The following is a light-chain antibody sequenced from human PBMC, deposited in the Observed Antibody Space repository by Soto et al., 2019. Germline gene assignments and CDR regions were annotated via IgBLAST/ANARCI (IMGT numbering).Light chain of an antibody. V-gene: IGLV2-14*03. CDR1: ISDVGGHNY. CDR3: NSYSASTTLV. Sequence: QSVLTQPASVSGSPGQSIAISCTGTISDVGGHNYVSWYQQHPGKAPKLIIYDVNIRPSGISDRFSGSKSGNTASLTISGLQAEDEADYYCNSYSASTTLVFGGGTKVTVL. J-gene: IGLJ3*02. CDR2: DVN.